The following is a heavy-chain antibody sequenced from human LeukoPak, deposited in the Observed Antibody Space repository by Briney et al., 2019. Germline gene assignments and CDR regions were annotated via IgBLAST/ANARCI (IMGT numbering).Heavy chain of an antibody. CDR1: GFTFSRYW. CDR3: AKDRDHNIAAAGTVYYYYGMDV. J-gene: IGHJ6*02. D-gene: IGHD6-13*01. Sequence: PGGSLRLSCAASGFTFSRYWMSWVRQAPGKGLEWVAVISYDGSNKYYADSVKGRFTISRDNSKNTLYLQMNSLRAEDAAVYYCAKDRDHNIAAAGTVYYYYGMDVWGQGTTVTVSS. CDR2: ISYDGSNK. V-gene: IGHV3-30*18.